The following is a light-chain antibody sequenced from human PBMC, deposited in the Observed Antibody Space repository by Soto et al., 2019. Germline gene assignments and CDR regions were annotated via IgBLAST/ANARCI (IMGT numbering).Light chain of an antibody. CDR1: SSDVGGYNY. CDR2: YVN. J-gene: IGLJ2*01. V-gene: IGLV2-14*03. Sequence: QSVLTQPASVSGSPGQSITISCTGTSSDVGGYNYVSWYQQHPGKAPKLMIYYVNNRAPGVSTRLSGSKSGNTASLTISGLQAEDEADYYCSSYSIVTTRVFGGGTKVTVL. CDR3: SSYSIVTTRV.